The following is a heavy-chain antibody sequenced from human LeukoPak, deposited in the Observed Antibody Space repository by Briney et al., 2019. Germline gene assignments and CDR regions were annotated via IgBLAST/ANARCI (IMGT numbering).Heavy chain of an antibody. Sequence: SETLSLTCTVSGGSDYWSWIRQPPGKGLEWIAYIHYSGSPNYNPSLKSRVTISIDTSKNQFSLKLNSVTAADTAVYYCARHSNWNGGVDWFDPWGQGTQVTVSS. CDR2: IHYSGSP. CDR3: ARHSNWNGGVDWFDP. D-gene: IGHD1-20*01. CDR1: GGSDY. J-gene: IGHJ5*02. V-gene: IGHV4-59*08.